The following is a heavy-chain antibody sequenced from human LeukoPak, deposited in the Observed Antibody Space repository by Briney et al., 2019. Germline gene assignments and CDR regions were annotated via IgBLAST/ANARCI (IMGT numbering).Heavy chain of an antibody. CDR3: AARRGAAAGTDYFDD. CDR2: ISSSSSYI. Sequence: TGGSLRLSCAASGFTFSSYSMNWVRQAPGKGLEWVPSISSSSSYIYYADSVKGRFTISRDNAKNSLYLQMNSLRVEDMALYYCAARRGAAAGTDYFDDWGQGTLVTVSS. CDR1: GFTFSSYS. D-gene: IGHD6-13*01. J-gene: IGHJ4*02. V-gene: IGHV3-21*04.